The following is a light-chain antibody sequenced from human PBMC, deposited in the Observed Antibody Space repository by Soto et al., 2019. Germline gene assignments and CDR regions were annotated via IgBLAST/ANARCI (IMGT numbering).Light chain of an antibody. CDR2: EAT. CDR3: CSYAGSQTWV. Sequence: QSALTQPASVSGSPGQSVTLSCTGTSSDVGNYNHVSWYQQHPGKAPKLMIYEATQRPSGVSNRFSASKSGNTASLTISGLQAEDESDYYCCSYAGSQTWVFGGGTKVTVL. CDR1: SSDVGNYNH. J-gene: IGLJ3*02. V-gene: IGLV2-23*01.